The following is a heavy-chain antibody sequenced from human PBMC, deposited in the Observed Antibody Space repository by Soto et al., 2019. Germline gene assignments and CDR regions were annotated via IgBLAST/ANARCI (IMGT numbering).Heavy chain of an antibody. CDR2: IYHSGST. J-gene: IGHJ6*02. Sequence: PSETLSLTCAVSGGSISSSNWWSWVRQPPGKGLEWIGEIYHSGSTNYNPSLKSRVTISVDKSKNQFSLKLSSVTAADTAVYYCARDPRGAAAGTESRYYYYGMDVWGQGTTVTVSS. V-gene: IGHV4-4*02. D-gene: IGHD6-13*01. CDR1: GGSISSSNW. CDR3: ARDPRGAAAGTESRYYYYGMDV.